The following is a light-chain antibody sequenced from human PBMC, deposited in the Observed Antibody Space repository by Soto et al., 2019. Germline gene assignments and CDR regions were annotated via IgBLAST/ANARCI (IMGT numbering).Light chain of an antibody. CDR1: SSDVGGYNF. J-gene: IGLJ1*01. CDR3: SSYAGSNNV. CDR2: EVT. V-gene: IGLV2-8*01. Sequence: QSVLTQPPSASGSPGQSVTISCTGTSSDVGGYNFVSWYQQYPGKAPKLMIYEVTKRPSGVPDRFSGSKSGNTASLTVPGLHAQDEADYYCSSYAGSNNVFGTGTKVTVL.